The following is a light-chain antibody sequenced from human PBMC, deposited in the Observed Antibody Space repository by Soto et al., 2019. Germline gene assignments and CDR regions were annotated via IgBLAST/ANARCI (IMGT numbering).Light chain of an antibody. CDR3: QQNNSIPRT. CDR2: AAS. V-gene: IGKV1-17*01. Sequence: DIQMKQSPSSLSASVGDRVTITCRASQAIRNDLGWFQQKPGKAPKRLIHAASTLQGGVPSRFSGSGSGTEFTLTVSSLQPEDFGTYYCQQNNSIPRTFGQGTKVDIK. J-gene: IGKJ1*01. CDR1: QAIRND.